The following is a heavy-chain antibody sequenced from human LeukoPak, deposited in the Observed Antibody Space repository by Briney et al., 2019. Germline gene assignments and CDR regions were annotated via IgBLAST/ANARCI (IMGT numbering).Heavy chain of an antibody. CDR3: ARRSMEMKGAFDI. Sequence: GGSLRLSCAASGFTFSSYSMNWVRQAPGKGLEWVSSISSSSSYIYYADSVKGRFTISRDNAKNTLYLQMNSLRAEDTAVYYCARRSMEMKGAFDIWGQGTMVTVSS. CDR1: GFTFSSYS. D-gene: IGHD5-24*01. CDR2: ISSSSSYI. V-gene: IGHV3-21*01. J-gene: IGHJ3*02.